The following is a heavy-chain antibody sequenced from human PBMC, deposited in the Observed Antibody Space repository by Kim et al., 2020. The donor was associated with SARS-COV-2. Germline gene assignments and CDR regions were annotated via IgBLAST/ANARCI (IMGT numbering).Heavy chain of an antibody. J-gene: IGHJ2*01. V-gene: IGHV3-48*03. D-gene: IGHD3-22*01. CDR3: ARDHTYYYDSSGPTRENWYFDL. CDR1: GFTFSSYE. CDR2: ISSSGSTI. Sequence: GGSLRLSCAASGFTFSSYEMNWVRQAPGKGLEWVSYISSSGSTIYYADSVKGRFTISRDNAKNSLYLQMNSLRAEDTAVYYCARDHTYYYDSSGPTRENWYFDLWGRGTLVTVSS.